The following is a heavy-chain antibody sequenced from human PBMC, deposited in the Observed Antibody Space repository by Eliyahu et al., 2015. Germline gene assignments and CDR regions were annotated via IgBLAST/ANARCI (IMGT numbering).Heavy chain of an antibody. CDR2: IXHSGST. J-gene: IGHJ4*02. D-gene: IGHD1-1*01. CDR1: XGSFSGXX. CDR3: ARGGSGTTTALDC. Sequence: QVQLQQWGAGLLKPSETLSLTCAVYXGSFSGXXWSWIRQPPGXGLEWIGEIXHSGSTNYNPSLKSRVTISVDTSKNQFSLKLSSVTAADTAVYYCARGGSGTTTALDCWGQGTLVTVSS. V-gene: IGHV4-34*01.